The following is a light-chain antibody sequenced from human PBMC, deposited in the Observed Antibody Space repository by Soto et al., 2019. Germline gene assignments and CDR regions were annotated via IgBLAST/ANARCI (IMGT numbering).Light chain of an antibody. Sequence: QSALTQPASVSGSPGQSIAISCTGTFSDVGGHDYVSWYQQHPDKAPKLMIYEVTKRPSGVSNRFSGSKSGNTASLTISGLQPEDEADDYCSSHISGSTRVFGSGTKLTVL. CDR1: FSDVGGHDY. J-gene: IGLJ1*01. CDR3: SSHISGSTRV. V-gene: IGLV2-14*01. CDR2: EVT.